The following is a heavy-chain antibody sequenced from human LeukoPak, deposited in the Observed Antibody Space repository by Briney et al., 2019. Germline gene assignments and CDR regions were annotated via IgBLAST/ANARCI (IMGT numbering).Heavy chain of an antibody. J-gene: IGHJ6*04. D-gene: IGHD2-15*01. CDR3: ASDCSGGSCYYYYYGMDV. Sequence: GGSLRLSCAASGFTFSSYAMSWVRQAPGKGLEWVSAISGSGGSTYYADSVKGRFTISRDNSKNTLYLQMNSLGAEDTAVYYCASDCSGGSCYYYYYGMDVWGKGTTVTVSS. V-gene: IGHV3-23*01. CDR2: ISGSGGST. CDR1: GFTFSSYA.